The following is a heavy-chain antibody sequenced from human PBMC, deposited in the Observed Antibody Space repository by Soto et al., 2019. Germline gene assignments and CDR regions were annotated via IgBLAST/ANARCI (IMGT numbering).Heavy chain of an antibody. D-gene: IGHD6-13*01. CDR3: ARHWIAATGRPFDY. CDR1: GGSITSSY. Sequence: SETLSLTCTVSGGSITSSYWSWIRRPPGKGLEWIAYIYDTGISGYTPSTSYNPSLKSRVTMSVDTSKSQFSLKLSSVTAADTAVYYCARHWIAATGRPFDYWGQGTLVTVSS. J-gene: IGHJ4*02. V-gene: IGHV4-59*01. CDR2: IYDTGISGYTPST.